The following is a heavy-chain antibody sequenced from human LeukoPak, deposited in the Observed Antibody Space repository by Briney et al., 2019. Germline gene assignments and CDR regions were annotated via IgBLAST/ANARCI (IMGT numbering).Heavy chain of an antibody. CDR3: ARLGYCSSTSCYSHYYYGMDV. Sequence: GASVKVSCKASGYTFTSYYMHWVRQAPGQGLEWMGIINPSGGSTSYAQKFQGRVTMTRDTSTSTVYTELSSLRSEDTAVYYCARLGYCSSTSCYSHYYYGMDVWGQGTTVTVSS. CDR1: GYTFTSYY. V-gene: IGHV1-46*01. J-gene: IGHJ6*02. CDR2: INPSGGST. D-gene: IGHD2-2*01.